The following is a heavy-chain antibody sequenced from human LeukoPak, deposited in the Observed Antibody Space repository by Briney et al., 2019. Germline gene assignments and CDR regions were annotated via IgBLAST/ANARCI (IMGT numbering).Heavy chain of an antibody. J-gene: IGHJ4*02. D-gene: IGHD3-22*01. CDR1: GDSISSGGYS. Sequence: SETLSLTCVVSGDSISSGGYSWNWIRQPPGKGLEWIGYIYNSGATSYNPSLKSRITMSADTSKNQFSLKLSSVTAADRALYYCARQTTSGYLDYWGQGTLVTVS. CDR3: ARQTTSGYLDY. V-gene: IGHV4-30-4*07. CDR2: IYNSGAT.